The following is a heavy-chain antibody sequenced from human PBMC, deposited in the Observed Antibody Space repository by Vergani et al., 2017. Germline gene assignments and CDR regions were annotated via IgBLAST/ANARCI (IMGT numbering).Heavy chain of an antibody. CDR3: ARVMHRDVASSGYRLEGMDI. V-gene: IGHV4-59*01. D-gene: IGHD5-12*01. J-gene: IGHJ6*02. CDR1: VGSFNTYY. Sequence: QVQLEESGPGLVKPSETLSLTCTVSVGSFNTYYWCWIRQSPGKGLEWIGYIYSTGSTNYNPSLNSRVTMSVDTSKNQFSLKLRSVTAADTAVYFCARVMHRDVASSGYRLEGMDIWGQGTTVTISS. CDR2: IYSTGST.